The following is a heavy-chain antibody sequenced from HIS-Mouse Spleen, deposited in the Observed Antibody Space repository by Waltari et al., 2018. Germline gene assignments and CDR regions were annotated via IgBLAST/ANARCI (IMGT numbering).Heavy chain of an antibody. CDR2: IDYSGST. D-gene: IGHD6-13*01. CDR1: GGSISSSSYY. Sequence: QLQLQESGPGLVKPSETLSLTCTVSGGSISSSSYYWGWIRQPPGKGLGWFGRIDYSGSTYYNPSLKSRVTISVDTSKNQFSLKLSSVTAADTAVYYCAREIPYSSSWYDWYFDLWGRGTLVTVSS. CDR3: AREIPYSSSWYDWYFDL. J-gene: IGHJ2*01. V-gene: IGHV4-39*07.